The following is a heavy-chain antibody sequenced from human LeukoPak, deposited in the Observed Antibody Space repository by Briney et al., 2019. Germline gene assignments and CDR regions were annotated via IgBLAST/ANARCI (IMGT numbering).Heavy chain of an antibody. J-gene: IGHJ4*02. CDR1: GFTFSSYA. CDR2: ISGSGGST. Sequence: PGGSLRLSCAASGFTFSSYAMSWVRQAPGKGLEWVSAISGSGGSTYYADSVKGRFTISRDNSKNTLYLQMNSLRAEDTAVYYCAKDFGGYYYDSSGYYGPVYWGQGTLVTVSS. CDR3: AKDFGGYYYDSSGYYGPVY. V-gene: IGHV3-23*01. D-gene: IGHD3-22*01.